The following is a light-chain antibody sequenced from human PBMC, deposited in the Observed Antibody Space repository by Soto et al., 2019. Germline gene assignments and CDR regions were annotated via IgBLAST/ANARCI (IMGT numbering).Light chain of an antibody. CDR1: QSVSSY. J-gene: IGKJ5*01. CDR3: QQRSKWPPD. CDR2: DAS. V-gene: IGKV3-11*01. Sequence: EIVLTQSPATLALSPWEGATVSCSASQSVSSYLAWYQQKPGQAPRLLIYDASNRATGIPARFSGSGSGTDFTLTISSLEPEDFAVYYCQQRSKWPPDFGQGTRLEIK.